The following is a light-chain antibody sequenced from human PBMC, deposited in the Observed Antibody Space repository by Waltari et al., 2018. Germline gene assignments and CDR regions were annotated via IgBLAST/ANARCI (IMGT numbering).Light chain of an antibody. CDR3: AAWDDSLSGQV. J-gene: IGLJ1*01. CDR2: RNN. V-gene: IGLV1-47*01. Sequence: QSVLTQPPSASGTPGQRVTISCSGRSSHIGSNYVYWYQQLPGTAPKLLIYRNNQRPSGVPDRFSGSKSGTSASLAISGLRSEDEADYYCAAWDDSLSGQVFGTGTKVTVL. CDR1: SSHIGSNY.